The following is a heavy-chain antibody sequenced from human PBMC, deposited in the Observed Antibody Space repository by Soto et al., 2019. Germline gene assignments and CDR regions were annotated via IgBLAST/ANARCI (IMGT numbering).Heavy chain of an antibody. CDR2: ISGSGGST. V-gene: IGHV3-23*01. CDR1: GFTFSSYA. Sequence: GGSLRLSCAASGFTFSSYAMSWVRQAPGKGLEWVSAISGSGGSTYYADSVKGRFTISRDNSKNTLYLQMNSLRAEDTAVYYCAKGRSVVVPAAIYYYYYGMDVWGQGTTVTVSS. J-gene: IGHJ6*02. D-gene: IGHD2-2*02. CDR3: AKGRSVVVPAAIYYYYYGMDV.